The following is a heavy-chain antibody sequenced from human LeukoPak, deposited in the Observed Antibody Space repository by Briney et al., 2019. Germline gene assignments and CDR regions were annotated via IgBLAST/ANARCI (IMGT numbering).Heavy chain of an antibody. V-gene: IGHV1-69*13. CDR1: GGTFSSYA. Sequence: ASVKVSCKAFGGTFSSYAISWVRQAPGQGLEWMGGIIPIFGTANYAQKFQGRVTITADESTSTAYMELSSLRSEDTAVYYCARSKSVGATSFDYWGQGTLVTVSS. CDR3: ARSKSVGATSFDY. J-gene: IGHJ4*02. D-gene: IGHD1-26*01. CDR2: IIPIFGTA.